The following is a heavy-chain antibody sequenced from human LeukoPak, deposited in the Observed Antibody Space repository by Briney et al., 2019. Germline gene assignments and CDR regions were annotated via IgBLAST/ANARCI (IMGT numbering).Heavy chain of an antibody. D-gene: IGHD3-3*01. J-gene: IGHJ1*01. CDR3: ARGQEYDFWSGYPAKVYFQH. CDR2: INPNSGGT. CDR1: GYTFTGYY. V-gene: IGHV1-2*02. Sequence: ASVKVSCKASGYTFTGYYLHWVRQAPGQGLEWMGWINPNSGGTNYAQKFQGRVTMTRDTSISTAYMELSRLRSDDTAVYYRARGQEYDFWSGYPAKVYFQHWGQGTLVTVSS.